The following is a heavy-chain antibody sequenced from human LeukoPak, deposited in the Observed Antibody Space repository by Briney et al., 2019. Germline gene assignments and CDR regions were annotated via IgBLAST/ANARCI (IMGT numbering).Heavy chain of an antibody. D-gene: IGHD2-15*01. CDR3: PREVPSLRSPHRGYCSGGSCQPNQGPYGMDV. J-gene: IGHJ6*02. CDR2: IYYSGST. Sequence: SETLSLTCAVSGGSISSSNWWSWVRQPPGKGLEWIGYIYYSGSTYYNPSLKSRVTISVDTSKIQFSLKLSSVTAADTAVYYCPREVPSLRSPHRGYCSGGSCQPNQGPYGMDVWGQGTTVTVS. CDR1: GGSISSSNW. V-gene: IGHV4-30-4*01.